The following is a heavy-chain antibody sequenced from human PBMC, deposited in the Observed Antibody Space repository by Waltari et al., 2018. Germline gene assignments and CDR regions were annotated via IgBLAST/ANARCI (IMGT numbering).Heavy chain of an antibody. J-gene: IGHJ5*02. CDR3: ARIPTSGNYYNP. D-gene: IGHD3-10*01. CDR1: GFSLSNARMG. V-gene: IGHV2-26*01. CDR2: IFSIDEK. Sequence: QGTLKESGPVLVKPTETLTLTCTVSGFSLSNARMGVSWTRQPPGKALEWLAHIFSIDEKSYSTSLHSRLTTSKDTSKRQVVLTLTNMDPVDTATYYCARIPTSGNYYNPWGHGPLVTVSS.